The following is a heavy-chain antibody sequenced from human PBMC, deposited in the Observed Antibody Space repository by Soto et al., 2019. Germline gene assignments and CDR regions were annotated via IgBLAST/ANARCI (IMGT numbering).Heavy chain of an antibody. Sequence: GGSLRLSCAASGFTFSSYSMNWVRQAPGKGLEWVSSISSSSSYIYYADSVKGRFTISRDNAKNSLYLQMNSLRAEDTAVYYCARNAMIVDYGMDVWGQGTTVTVSS. V-gene: IGHV3-21*01. J-gene: IGHJ6*02. CDR1: GFTFSSYS. CDR3: ARNAMIVDYGMDV. D-gene: IGHD3-22*01. CDR2: ISSSSSYI.